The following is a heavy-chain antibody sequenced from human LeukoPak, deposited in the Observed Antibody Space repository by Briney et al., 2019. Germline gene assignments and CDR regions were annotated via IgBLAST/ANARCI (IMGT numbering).Heavy chain of an antibody. CDR3: ACVDIAMLYDYNYGVDV. CDR2: IKQDGSEK. V-gene: IGHV3-7*01. J-gene: IGHJ6*02. D-gene: IGHD5-12*01. CDR1: GFTFGSYW. Sequence: GGSLRLSCAASGFTFGSYWMSWFRQAPGKGLEWVANIKQDGSEKSYVDSVKGRFTVSRDNAKNSLFLQLNSLRAEDTAVYYYACVDIAMLYDYNYGVDVWGQGTTVTVSS.